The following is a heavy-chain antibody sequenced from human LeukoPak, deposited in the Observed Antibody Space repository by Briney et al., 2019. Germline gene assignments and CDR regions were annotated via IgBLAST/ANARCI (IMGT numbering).Heavy chain of an antibody. CDR2: IIPIFGTA. V-gene: IGHV1-69*13. D-gene: IGHD3-10*01. Sequence: SVKVSCKASGGTFSSYAISWVRQAPGQGLEWMGGIIPIFGTANYAQKFQGRVTITADESTSTAYMELSSLRSEDTAVYYCASSIRGVIITSYYYYYMDVWGKGTTVTVSS. CDR3: ASSIRGVIITSYYYYYMDV. CDR1: GGTFSSYA. J-gene: IGHJ6*03.